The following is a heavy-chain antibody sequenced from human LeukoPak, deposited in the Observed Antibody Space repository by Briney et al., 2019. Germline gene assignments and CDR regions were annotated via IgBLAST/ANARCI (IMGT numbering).Heavy chain of an antibody. V-gene: IGHV4-59*01. CDR1: GGSISSYY. D-gene: IGHD3-3*01. Sequence: SETLSLTCTVSGGSISSYYWSRIRQPPGKGLEWIGYIYYSGSTNYNPSLKSRVTISVDTSKNQFSLKLSSVTAADTAVYYCARSGDNYDFWSGYYYDAFDIWGQGTMVTVSS. J-gene: IGHJ3*02. CDR2: IYYSGST. CDR3: ARSGDNYDFWSGYYYDAFDI.